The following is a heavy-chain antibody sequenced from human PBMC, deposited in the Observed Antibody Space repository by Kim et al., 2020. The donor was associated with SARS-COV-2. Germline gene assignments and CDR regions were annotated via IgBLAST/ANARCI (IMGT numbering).Heavy chain of an antibody. D-gene: IGHD6-19*01. J-gene: IGHJ6*02. V-gene: IGHV4-34*01. Sequence: SETLSLTCAVYGGSFSGYYWSWIRQPPGKGLEWIGEINHSGSTNYNPSLKSRVTISVDTSKNQFSLKLSSVTAADTAVYYCASLPTAVAGDYYYYGMDVWGQGTTVTVSS. CDR2: INHSGST. CDR3: ASLPTAVAGDYYYYGMDV. CDR1: GGSFSGYY.